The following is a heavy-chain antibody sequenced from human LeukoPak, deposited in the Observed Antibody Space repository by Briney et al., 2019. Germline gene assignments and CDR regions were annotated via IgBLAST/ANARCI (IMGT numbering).Heavy chain of an antibody. D-gene: IGHD3-10*01. CDR2: ISGSSTTI. Sequence: HSGGSLRLSCTASGFSFSSYSMNWVRQAPGKGLEWISYISGSSTTIYYADSVKGRFTISRDNAKHSLYLQMSSLRDEDTAVYYSATPVPGSPLFDYWGQRTLVTVSS. J-gene: IGHJ4*02. CDR1: GFSFSSYS. V-gene: IGHV3-48*02. CDR3: ATPVPGSPLFDY.